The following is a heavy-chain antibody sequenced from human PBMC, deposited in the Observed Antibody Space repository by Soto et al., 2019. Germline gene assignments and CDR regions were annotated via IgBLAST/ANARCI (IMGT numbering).Heavy chain of an antibody. Sequence: QVQLVQSGAEVKKPGASVKVSCKASGYTFTSYGISWVRQAPGQGLEWMGWIIAYNGNTKYAQKLQGRVTMTTDTATSPAYMALRSLRSDDTAVYYCARDSPPVDYWGQGTLVTVSS. CDR3: ARDSPPVDY. CDR2: IIAYNGNT. J-gene: IGHJ4*02. CDR1: GYTFTSYG. V-gene: IGHV1-18*01.